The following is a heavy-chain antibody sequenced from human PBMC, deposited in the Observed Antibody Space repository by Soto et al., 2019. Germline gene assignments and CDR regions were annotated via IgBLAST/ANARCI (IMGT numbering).Heavy chain of an antibody. CDR1: GGPLSSHA. Sequence: ASVKVACRASGGPLSSHAIIWARQARGQGCEWMGGIIPIFGTANYAQKFQGRVTITADKSTSTAYMELRSLRSEDTAVYYCAVPMTYYYDSSGPFDYWGRGTVVTVSS. D-gene: IGHD3-22*01. CDR2: IIPIFGTA. CDR3: AVPMTYYYDSSGPFDY. J-gene: IGHJ4*02. V-gene: IGHV1-69*06.